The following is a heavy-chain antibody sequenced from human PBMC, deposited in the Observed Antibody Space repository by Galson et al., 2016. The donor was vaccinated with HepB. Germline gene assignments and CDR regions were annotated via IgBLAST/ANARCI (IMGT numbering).Heavy chain of an antibody. J-gene: IGHJ5*01. CDR1: GFTFNKYP. V-gene: IGHV3-33*07. CDR3: AKVATPNRNYENWFDS. D-gene: IGHD4-11*01. CDR2: IWYDGSSK. Sequence: SLRLSCAASGFTFNKYPMSWVRQAPGKGLEWVAVIWYDGSSKYYIDSVKGRFTISRDNSKNTLNPQMSSLRAEDTAVYYCAKVATPNRNYENWFDSWGQGTLVTVAS.